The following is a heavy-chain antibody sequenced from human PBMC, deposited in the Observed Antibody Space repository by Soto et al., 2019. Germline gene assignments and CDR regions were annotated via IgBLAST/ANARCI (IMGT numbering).Heavy chain of an antibody. CDR3: ASRPPIFGVVIIPGGGAFDI. CDR1: SGSISSSNW. D-gene: IGHD3-3*01. V-gene: IGHV4-4*02. J-gene: IGHJ3*02. Sequence: QVQLQESGPGLVKPSGTLSLTCAVSSGSISSSNWWSWVRQPPGKGLEWIGEIYHSGSTNYNPSLKSRVTISVDKSKNQFSLKLSSVTAADTAVYYCASRPPIFGVVIIPGGGAFDIWGQGTMVTVSS. CDR2: IYHSGST.